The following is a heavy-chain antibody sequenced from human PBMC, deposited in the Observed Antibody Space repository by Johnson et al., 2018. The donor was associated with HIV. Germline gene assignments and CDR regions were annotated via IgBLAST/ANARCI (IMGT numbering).Heavy chain of an antibody. V-gene: IGHV3-23*04. J-gene: IGHJ3*02. CDR3: ARGEQWSLLGAFDI. CDR2: ISGSGGST. Sequence: VQLVESGGGLVQPGGSLRLSCAASGFTVSSNYMSWVRQAPGKGLEWVSAISGSGGSTYYADSVKGRFTISRDNSKNTLYLQMNSLRAEDTAVYYCARGEQWSLLGAFDIWGQGIMVTVSS. CDR1: GFTVSSNY. D-gene: IGHD6-19*01.